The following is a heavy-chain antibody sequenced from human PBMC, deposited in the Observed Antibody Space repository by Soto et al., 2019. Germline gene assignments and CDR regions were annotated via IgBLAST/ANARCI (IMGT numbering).Heavy chain of an antibody. Sequence: SSSTXSLTCACYVVFLIESYFALIRQPPGKGLEWIGEINHVGGTNYNPSLKSRVTMSVDTSQNQFSLRLISVTAADTAMYFCVRIRYQLPSSVISIETWGQRTPV. D-gene: IGHD1-1*01. V-gene: IGHV4-34*01. CDR3: VRIRYQLPSSVISIET. CDR1: VVFLIESY. CDR2: INHVGGT. J-gene: IGHJ5*02.